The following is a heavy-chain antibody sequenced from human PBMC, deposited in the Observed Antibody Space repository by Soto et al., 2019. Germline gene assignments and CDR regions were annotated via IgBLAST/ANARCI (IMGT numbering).Heavy chain of an antibody. Sequence: PGGSQRLSCAASGFTFSSYAMSWVRQAPGEGLEGVSAISGSGGSTYYADSVKGRFTISRDNSKNTLYLQMNSLRAEDTAVYYCASDSQGLDYYYMDVWGKGTTVTVSS. J-gene: IGHJ6*03. CDR2: ISGSGGST. CDR1: GFTFSSYA. CDR3: ASDSQGLDYYYMDV. D-gene: IGHD2-15*01. V-gene: IGHV3-23*01.